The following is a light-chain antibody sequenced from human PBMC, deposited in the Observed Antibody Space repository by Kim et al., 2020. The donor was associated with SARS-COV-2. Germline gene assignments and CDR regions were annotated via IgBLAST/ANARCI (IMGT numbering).Light chain of an antibody. CDR1: NIGGQT. V-gene: IGLV3-21*04. CDR2: YDT. J-gene: IGLJ3*02. CDR3: QVWDTNSVYWV. Sequence: SYELTQPPSVSVAPGKTARITCGGNNIGGQTVHWYQQKPGQAPVLVISYDTDRPSGIPERISGSNSGKTATLTISRVEAGDEADYYCQVWDTNSVYWVFG.